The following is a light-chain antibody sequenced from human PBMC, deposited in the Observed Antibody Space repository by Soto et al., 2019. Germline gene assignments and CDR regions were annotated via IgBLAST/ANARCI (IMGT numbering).Light chain of an antibody. CDR3: QTWGTGIRV. CDR2: LNSDGSH. CDR1: SGHSSYA. J-gene: IGLJ3*02. Sequence: QPVLTQSPSASAPLGASVKLTCTLSSGHSSYAIAWHQQQPGKGPRYLMKLNSDGSHSKGDGIPDRFSGSSSGAERYLIISSLQSEDEADYYCQTWGTGIRVFGGGTKLTVL. V-gene: IGLV4-69*01.